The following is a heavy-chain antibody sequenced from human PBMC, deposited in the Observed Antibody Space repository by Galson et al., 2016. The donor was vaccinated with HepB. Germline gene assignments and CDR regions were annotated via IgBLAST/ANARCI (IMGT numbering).Heavy chain of an antibody. J-gene: IGHJ5*02. V-gene: IGHV5-51*01. CDR2: IHPSDPDT. CDR3: ARLHPRILWFVEFRTPNWFDP. D-gene: IGHD3-10*01. CDR1: GYSFTSYW. Sequence: QSGAEVKKPGESLKISCKGSGYSFTSYWIGWVRQMPGKGLEWMGIIHPSDPDTRYSPSFQGQVTIPADKSISTAYLQWSSLTASDTAMYYSARLHPRILWFVEFRTPNWFDPWGQGTLVTVSA.